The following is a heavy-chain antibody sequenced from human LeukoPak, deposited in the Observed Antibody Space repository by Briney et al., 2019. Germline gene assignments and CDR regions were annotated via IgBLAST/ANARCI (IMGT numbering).Heavy chain of an antibody. D-gene: IGHD3-9*01. CDR2: IRTTAEGAKYA. J-gene: IGHJ4*02. CDR3: ATDQRYAFDY. V-gene: IGHV3-48*02. CDR1: GFSFTDYP. Sequence: GGSLRLSCATSGFSFTDYPMNGVRQAPGKGLEWISNIRTTAEGAKYAYYADSVKGRVTISRDDGKNTLYLHMNSLRDDDTAVYYCATDQRYAFDYWGQGILVTVSS.